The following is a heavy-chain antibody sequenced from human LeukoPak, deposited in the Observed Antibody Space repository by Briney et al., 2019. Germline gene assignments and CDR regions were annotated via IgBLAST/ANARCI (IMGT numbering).Heavy chain of an antibody. CDR1: GFTFSSYE. CDR3: ARAGDYYGSGSYFDY. Sequence: GGSLRLSCAASGFTFSSYEMNWVRQAPGKGLEWVSYISSSGSTIYYADSVKGRFTISRDNAKNSLYLQMNSLRAEDTAVYYCARAGDYYGSGSYFDYWGQGTLVTVSS. J-gene: IGHJ4*02. D-gene: IGHD3-10*01. CDR2: ISSSGSTI. V-gene: IGHV3-48*03.